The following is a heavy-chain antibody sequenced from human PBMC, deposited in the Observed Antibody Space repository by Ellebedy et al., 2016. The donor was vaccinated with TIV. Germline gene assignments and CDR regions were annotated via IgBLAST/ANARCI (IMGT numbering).Heavy chain of an antibody. V-gene: IGHV3-53*01. Sequence: GGSLRLSXAVSGFSVSSSYMNWVRQAPGKGLDWVSIIYRGGDIDYADSVKGRFTTSRDNSKNTLHLQMDSLRVEDTAVYYCAKEEGFYGLGRGAFNIWGQGTTVTVSS. D-gene: IGHD3-10*01. J-gene: IGHJ3*02. CDR2: IYRGGDI. CDR1: GFSVSSSY. CDR3: AKEEGFYGLGRGAFNI.